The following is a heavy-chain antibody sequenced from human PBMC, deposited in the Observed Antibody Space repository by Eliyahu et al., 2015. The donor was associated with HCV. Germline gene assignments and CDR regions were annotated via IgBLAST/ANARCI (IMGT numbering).Heavy chain of an antibody. D-gene: IGHD5-12*01. V-gene: IGHV4-39*01. CDR1: GGSISSSRYY. CDR2: IRYGGST. Sequence: QLQLQEPGPGLVKPSETLSLTCTVSGGSISSSRYYWGWIRQPPGKGLEWIGTIRYGGSTYPNPSLKSRVSISVDTSKNQFSLHLSSVTAADTAVYYCARHEYSGSQHIDYWGQGTLVTVSS. CDR3: ARHEYSGSQHIDY. J-gene: IGHJ4*02.